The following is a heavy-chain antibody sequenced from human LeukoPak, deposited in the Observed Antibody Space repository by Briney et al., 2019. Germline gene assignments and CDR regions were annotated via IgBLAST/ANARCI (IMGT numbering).Heavy chain of an antibody. CDR2: IWYDGSNK. J-gene: IGHJ4*02. D-gene: IGHD2-2*01. CDR1: GFTFSSYG. V-gene: IGHV3-33*01. Sequence: GGSLRLSCAASGFTFSSYGMHWVRHAPGKGLEWVAAIWYDGSNKYYADSVKGRFTISRDNSKNTLYLQMNSLRAEDTAVYYCAREDGVVVPAAMGYWGQGTLVTVSS. CDR3: AREDGVVVPAAMGY.